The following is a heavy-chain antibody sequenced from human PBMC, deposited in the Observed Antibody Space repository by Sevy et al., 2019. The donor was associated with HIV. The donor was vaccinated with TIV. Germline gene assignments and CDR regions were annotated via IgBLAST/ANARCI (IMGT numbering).Heavy chain of an antibody. J-gene: IGHJ3*02. D-gene: IGHD3-22*01. CDR3: AGVRYYYDSSGSDAFDI. V-gene: IGHV3-30-3*01. CDR2: ISYDGSNE. CDR1: GFTFSSYA. Sequence: GGSLRLSCAASGFTFSSYAMHWVPQAPGKGLEWVAVISYDGSNEYYADSVKGRFTISIDNSKNMLYLKMNSLRAEDTAEYYCAGVRYYYDSSGSDAFDIWGQGTMVTVSS.